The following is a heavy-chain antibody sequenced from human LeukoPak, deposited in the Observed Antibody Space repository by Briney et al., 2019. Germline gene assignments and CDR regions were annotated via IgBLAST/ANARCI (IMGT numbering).Heavy chain of an antibody. CDR1: GFTFNSYA. V-gene: IGHV3-23*01. CDR3: AKDISSGYYYHYFDY. CDR2: ISGSGGST. D-gene: IGHD3-22*01. J-gene: IGHJ4*02. Sequence: GGSLRLSCAASGFTFNSYAMSWVSQAPGKGLEWVSSISGSGGSTYYADSVKGRFTISRDNSKNTLYLQMNSLRAEDTAVYYCAKDISSGYYYHYFDYWGQGTLVTVSS.